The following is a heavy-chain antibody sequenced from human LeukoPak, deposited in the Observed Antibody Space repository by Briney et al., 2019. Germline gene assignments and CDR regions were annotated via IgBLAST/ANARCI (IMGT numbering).Heavy chain of an antibody. CDR2: INPNSGDT. J-gene: IGHJ3*01. CDR1: GYTFTCHY. Sequence: ASVKVSRKVSGYTFTCHYIDGVSQAPGQWLEWMGWINPNSGDTNYAQKFQGSVTMTRYTSISTAYMELSSLRSDDTAVYYCARRCSGGSWSGAFDLWGQGTLVTVSS. CDR3: ARRCSGGSWSGAFDL. D-gene: IGHD2-15*01. V-gene: IGHV1-2*02.